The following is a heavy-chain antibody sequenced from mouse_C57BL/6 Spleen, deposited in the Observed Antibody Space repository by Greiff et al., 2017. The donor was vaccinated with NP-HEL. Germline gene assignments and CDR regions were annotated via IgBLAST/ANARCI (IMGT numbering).Heavy chain of an antibody. CDR1: GFTFSDAW. V-gene: IGHV6-6*01. CDR2: IRNKANNPAT. CDR3: ARTTIETTRAMDY. Sequence: EVKLEESGGGLVQPGGSMKLSCAASGFTFSDAWMDWVRQSPEKGLEWVAEIRNKANNPATYYAESVKGRFTISRDDSKSSVYLHMISLRADDTGTYYCARTTIETTRAMDYWGQGTSVTVSS. J-gene: IGHJ4*01. D-gene: IGHD2-5*01.